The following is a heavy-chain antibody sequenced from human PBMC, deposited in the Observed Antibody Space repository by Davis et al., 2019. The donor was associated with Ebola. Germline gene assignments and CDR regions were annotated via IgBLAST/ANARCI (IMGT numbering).Heavy chain of an antibody. D-gene: IGHD6-13*01. J-gene: IGHJ4*02. Sequence: GESLKISCAASGFTFSSYAMSWVRQAPGKGLEWVSAISGSGGSTYYADSVKGRFTISRDNSKNTLYLQMNSLRAEDTAVYYCARALGIAALDYWGQGTLVTVSS. V-gene: IGHV3-23*01. CDR3: ARALGIAALDY. CDR2: ISGSGGST. CDR1: GFTFSSYA.